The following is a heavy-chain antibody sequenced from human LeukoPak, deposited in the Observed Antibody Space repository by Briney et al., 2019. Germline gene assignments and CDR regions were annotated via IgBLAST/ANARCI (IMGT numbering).Heavy chain of an antibody. Sequence: GGPLRLSCAASGFTFSIYSVNGLRQAPGKALEGGSSSSSSRSYIYSADSVKGRFTISRDNAKNSLYLQMNSLRAEDTAVYYCARVGGGGYNYEAFDIWGQGTMVTVSS. CDR2: SSSSRSYI. D-gene: IGHD5-24*01. V-gene: IGHV3-21*01. J-gene: IGHJ3*02. CDR3: ARVGGGGYNYEAFDI. CDR1: GFTFSIYS.